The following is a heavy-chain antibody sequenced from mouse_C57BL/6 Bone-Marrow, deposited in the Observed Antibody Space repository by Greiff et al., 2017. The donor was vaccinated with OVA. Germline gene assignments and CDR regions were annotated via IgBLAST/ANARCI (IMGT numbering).Heavy chain of an antibody. J-gene: IGHJ2*01. D-gene: IGHD1-1*01. Sequence: QVQLQQPGAELVKPGASVKMSCKASGYTFTSYWITWVKQRPGQGLEWIGDIYPGSGSTNYNEKFKSKATLTVDTSSSTAYMQLSSLTSEDSAVYYCARFWDIEGSSYAMDYWGQGTTLTVSS. CDR2: IYPGSGST. CDR1: GYTFTSYW. CDR3: ARFWDIEGSSYAMDY. V-gene: IGHV1-55*01.